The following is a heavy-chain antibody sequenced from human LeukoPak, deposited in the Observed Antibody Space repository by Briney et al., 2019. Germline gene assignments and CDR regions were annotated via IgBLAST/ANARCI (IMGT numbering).Heavy chain of an antibody. J-gene: IGHJ4*02. CDR3: ARDKYNSGAYGDFDH. D-gene: IGHD6-19*01. Sequence: GGSLRLSCTASGFTFSDYYMTWIRQAPGKGLEWVSYISSRGDTKYYADSVKGRSTISRDNAKNSLYLQMNSLRAGDTAVYYCARDKYNSGAYGDFDHWGQGTLVTVSS. CDR1: GFTFSDYY. CDR2: ISSRGDTK. V-gene: IGHV3-11*04.